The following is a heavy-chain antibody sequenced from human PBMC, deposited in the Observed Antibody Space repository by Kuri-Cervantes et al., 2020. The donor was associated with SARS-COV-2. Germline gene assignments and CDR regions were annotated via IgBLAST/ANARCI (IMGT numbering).Heavy chain of an antibody. V-gene: IGHV3-30*18. CDR1: GFTFSSYG. CDR3: AKEEKVLRCLEWLGGMDV. Sequence: GESLKISCAASGFTFSSYGMHWVRQAPGKGLEWVAVISYDGSNKYYADSVKGRFTISRDNSKNTLYLQMNSLRAEDTAVYYCAKEEKVLRCLEWLGGMDVWGQGTTVTVSS. CDR2: ISYDGSNK. D-gene: IGHD3-3*01. J-gene: IGHJ6*02.